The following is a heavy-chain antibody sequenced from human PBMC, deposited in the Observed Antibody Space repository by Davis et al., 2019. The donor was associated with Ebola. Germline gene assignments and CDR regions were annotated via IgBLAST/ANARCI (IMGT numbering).Heavy chain of an antibody. CDR1: GFTFSSYW. Sequence: GGSLRLSCAASGFTFSSYWMSWIRQPPGKGLEWVSSISSSSSYIYYADSVKGRFTISRDNAKNSLFLQMNSLRAEDTAVYYCARDLVDNGYLYGMDVWGQGTTVTVSS. D-gene: IGHD5-18*01. V-gene: IGHV3-21*01. CDR2: ISSSSSYI. J-gene: IGHJ6*02. CDR3: ARDLVDNGYLYGMDV.